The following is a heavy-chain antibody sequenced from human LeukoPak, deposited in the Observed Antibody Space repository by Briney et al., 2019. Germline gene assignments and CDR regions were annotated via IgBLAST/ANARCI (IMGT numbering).Heavy chain of an antibody. CDR2: IYYSGST. CDR1: GGSISSYY. D-gene: IGHD2-15*01. J-gene: IGHJ4*02. CDR3: AREVVVVVSGSYFDY. V-gene: IGHV4-59*12. Sequence: SETLSLTCTVSGGSISSYYWSWIRQPPGKGLEWIGYIYYSGSTYYNPSLKSRVTISVDTSKNQFSLKLSSVTAADTAVYYCAREVVVVVSGSYFDYWGQGTLVTVSS.